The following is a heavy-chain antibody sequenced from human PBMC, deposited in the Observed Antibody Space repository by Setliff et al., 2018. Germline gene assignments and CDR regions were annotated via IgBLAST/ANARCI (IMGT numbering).Heavy chain of an antibody. V-gene: IGHV3-20*04. CDR1: GFTFSSSS. Sequence: GESLKISCAASGFTFSSSSMTWVRQAPGKGLEWVAGIKWNAGDRGYADSVKGRFTISRDNAKNSLYLQMNRLRAEDTALYYCAKDRSRDYDDSSGYDHWGQGTQVTVSS. D-gene: IGHD3-22*01. CDR3: AKDRSRDYDDSSGYDH. J-gene: IGHJ4*02. CDR2: IKWNAGDR.